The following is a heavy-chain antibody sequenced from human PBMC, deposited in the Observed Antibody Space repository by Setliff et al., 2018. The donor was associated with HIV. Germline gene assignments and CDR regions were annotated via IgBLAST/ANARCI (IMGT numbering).Heavy chain of an antibody. D-gene: IGHD3-10*01. CDR3: ATVFYYNSESYSLDY. J-gene: IGHJ4*02. CDR1: GGTFNNYA. Sequence: SVKVSCKASGGTFNNYAISWVRLAPGQGLEWVGGIIPLFGTTNYAQKFQGRVTITADESTNTAHMELNSLRSIDTAMYYCATVFYYNSESYSLDYWGQGMLVT. CDR2: IIPLFGTT. V-gene: IGHV1-69*13.